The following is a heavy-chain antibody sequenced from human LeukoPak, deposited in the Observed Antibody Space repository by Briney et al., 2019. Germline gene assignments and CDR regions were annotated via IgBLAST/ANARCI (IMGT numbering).Heavy chain of an antibody. CDR2: IWYDGSNK. CDR3: ARAGYYDFWSGSFDP. D-gene: IGHD3-3*01. CDR1: GFTFSSYG. J-gene: IGHJ5*02. Sequence: PGRSLRLSCAASGFTFSSYGMHWVRQAPGKGLEWVAVIWYDGSNKYYADSVKGRFTISRDNSKNTLYLQMNSLRAEDTAVYYCARAGYYDFWSGSFDPWGQGTLVTVSS. V-gene: IGHV3-33*01.